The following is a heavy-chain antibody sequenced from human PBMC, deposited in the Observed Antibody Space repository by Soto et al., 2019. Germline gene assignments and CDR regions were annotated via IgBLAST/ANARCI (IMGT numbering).Heavy chain of an antibody. CDR3: SKGEEYYDYFWGSYYFDY. V-gene: IGHV3-23*01. D-gene: IGHD3-16*01. J-gene: IGHJ4*02. CDR1: GFTFSSYA. CDR2: ISGSGGST. Sequence: GGSLRLSCAASGFTFSSYAMSWVRQAPGKGLEWVSAISGSGGSTYYADSVKGRFTISRDNSKNTLYLQMNSLRAEDTAVYYCSKGEEYYDYFWGSYYFDYWGQGTLVTVSS.